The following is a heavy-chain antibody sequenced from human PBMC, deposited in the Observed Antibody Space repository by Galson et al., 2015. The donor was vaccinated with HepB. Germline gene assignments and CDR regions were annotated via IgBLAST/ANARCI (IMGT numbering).Heavy chain of an antibody. D-gene: IGHD1-26*01. CDR3: ARDLVDSGSYPEIDY. V-gene: IGHV3-30-3*01. CDR1: GFTFSSYA. J-gene: IGHJ4*02. Sequence: SLRLSCAASGFTFSSYAMHWVRQAPGKGLEWVAVISYDGSNKYYADSVKGRFTISRDNSKNTLYLQMNSLRAEDTAVYYCARDLVDSGSYPEIDYWGQGTLVTVSS. CDR2: ISYDGSNK.